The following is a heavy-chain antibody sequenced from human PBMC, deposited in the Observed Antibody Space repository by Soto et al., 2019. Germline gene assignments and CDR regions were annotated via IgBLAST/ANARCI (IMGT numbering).Heavy chain of an antibody. CDR3: ARDQLGAAPDYWYFDL. CDR2: IIPIFGTA. V-gene: IGHV1-69*13. Sequence: SVKVSCKASGGTFSSYAISWVRQAPGQGLEWMGGIIPIFGTANYAQKFQGRVTITADESTSTAYMELSSLRSEGTAVYYCARDQLGAAPDYWYFDLWGRGTLVTVSS. D-gene: IGHD6-6*01. J-gene: IGHJ2*01. CDR1: GGTFSSYA.